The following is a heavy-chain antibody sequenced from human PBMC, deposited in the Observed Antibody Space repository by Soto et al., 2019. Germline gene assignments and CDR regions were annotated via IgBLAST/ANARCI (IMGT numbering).Heavy chain of an antibody. CDR2: INHSGST. Sequence: TSETLSLTCAVHGGSFSGYYWSWIRQPPGKGLEWIGEINHSGSTNYNPSLKSRVTISVDTSKNQFSLKLSSVTAADTAVYYCARFKQSSYDFWSGYIYYGMDVWGQGTTVTV. D-gene: IGHD3-3*01. CDR3: ARFKQSSYDFWSGYIYYGMDV. J-gene: IGHJ6*02. CDR1: GGSFSGYY. V-gene: IGHV4-34*01.